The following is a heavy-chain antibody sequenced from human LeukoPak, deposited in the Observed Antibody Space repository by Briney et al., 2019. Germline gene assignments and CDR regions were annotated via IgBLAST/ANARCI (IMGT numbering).Heavy chain of an antibody. J-gene: IGHJ5*02. Sequence: GGSLRLSCAASGFTFSSYEMNWVRQAPGKGLEWLSYIIGSGSTTQYADSVRDRFTISRDNDKNAVYLQMNSLRADDAAIYYCVRDRGGAYSGDNLFDPWGQGTLVTVS. CDR2: IIGSGSTT. V-gene: IGHV3-48*03. D-gene: IGHD2-21*01. CDR1: GFTFSSYE. CDR3: VRDRGGAYSGDNLFDP.